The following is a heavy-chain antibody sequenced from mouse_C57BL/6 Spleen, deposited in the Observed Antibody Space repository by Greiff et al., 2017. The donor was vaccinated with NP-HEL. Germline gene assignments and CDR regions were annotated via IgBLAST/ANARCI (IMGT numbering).Heavy chain of an antibody. Sequence: EVLLVESGGGLVQPKGSLKLSCAASGFSFNTYAMNWVRQAPGKGLEWVARIRRKSNNHATYYAVTVKARLTISRDDSKSMLYLQMNNSKAEDTAMYYCVSGGGGMDYWGQGTSVTVSS. CDR2: IRRKSNNHAT. J-gene: IGHJ4*01. CDR3: VSGGGGMDY. V-gene: IGHV10-1*01. CDR1: GFSFNTYA.